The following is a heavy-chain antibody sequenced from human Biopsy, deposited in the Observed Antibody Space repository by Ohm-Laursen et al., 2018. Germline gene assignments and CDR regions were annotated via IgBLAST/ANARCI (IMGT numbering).Heavy chain of an antibody. CDR2: INPATGET. Sequence: AASVKVSCKASGYAFIGSYIHWVRQAPGQGLEWMGWINPATGETRYAQRFQGRVTMTRDTSISTAYMDLSRLTSADTGIYYCARPSGGVSTIGFDPWGQGTLVIVSS. D-gene: IGHD5/OR15-5a*01. CDR1: GYAFIGSY. CDR3: ARPSGGVSTIGFDP. V-gene: IGHV1-2*02. J-gene: IGHJ5*02.